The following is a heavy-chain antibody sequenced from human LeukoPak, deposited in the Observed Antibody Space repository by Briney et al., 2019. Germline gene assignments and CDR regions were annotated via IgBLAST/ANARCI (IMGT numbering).Heavy chain of an antibody. J-gene: IGHJ4*02. Sequence: GASVKVSCKASGGTFSSYAISWVRQAPGQGLEWMGRIIPILGIANYAQKFQGRVTITADKSTSTAYMELSSLRSEDTAVYCCASASMVRGGWGQGTLVTVSS. CDR2: IIPILGIA. D-gene: IGHD3-10*01. V-gene: IGHV1-69*04. CDR3: ASASMVRGG. CDR1: GGTFSSYA.